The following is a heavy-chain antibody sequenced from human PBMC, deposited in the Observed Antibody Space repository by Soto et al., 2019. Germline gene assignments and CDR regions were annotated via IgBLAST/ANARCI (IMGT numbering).Heavy chain of an antibody. CDR3: ARDLRIAARPLLYYYYGMDV. CDR2: INPNSGGT. CDR1: RYTFTGYY. V-gene: IGHV1-2*04. Sequence: QVQLVQSGAEVKKPGASVKVSCKASRYTFTGYYMHWVRQAPGQGLEWMGGINPNSGGTNYAQKFQGWVTMTRDTSISTAYMELSRLRSDDTAVYYCARDLRIAARPLLYYYYGMDVWVQGTTVTVSS. J-gene: IGHJ6*02. D-gene: IGHD6-6*01.